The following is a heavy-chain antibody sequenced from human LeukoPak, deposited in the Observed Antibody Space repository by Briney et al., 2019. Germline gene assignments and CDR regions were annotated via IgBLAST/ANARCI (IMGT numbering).Heavy chain of an antibody. CDR3: ARSLGEEHNLYYGLDV. J-gene: IGHJ6*02. CDR1: GYPFTRFA. V-gene: IGHV1-18*01. Sequence: ASVKVSCKAAGYPFTRFAINWVRQAPGQGREWMGWISTHNGNTKYAETLQSRLTMTTDTSTNTAYMELRGLRSDDTAVYYGARSLGEEHNLYYGLDVWGQGTTVAVSS. CDR2: ISTHNGNT. D-gene: IGHD3-10*01.